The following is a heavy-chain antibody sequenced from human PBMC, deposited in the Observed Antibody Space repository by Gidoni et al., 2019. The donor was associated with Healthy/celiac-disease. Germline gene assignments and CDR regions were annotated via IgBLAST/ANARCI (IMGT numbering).Heavy chain of an antibody. D-gene: IGHD3-22*01. J-gene: IGHJ4*02. CDR3: ARQPRYYDSSGYYSLDY. Sequence: QLQLQEPGPGLVKPSETLPLTCTVSGASIGSSRDYWGWLRQPPGKGLEWIGSINYRGSNSYTPSLKSRGTISVDTSKNQFSLKLSSVTAADTAVYYCARQPRYYDSSGYYSLDYWVQGTLVTVSS. CDR1: GASIGSSRDY. V-gene: IGHV4-39*01. CDR2: INYRGSN.